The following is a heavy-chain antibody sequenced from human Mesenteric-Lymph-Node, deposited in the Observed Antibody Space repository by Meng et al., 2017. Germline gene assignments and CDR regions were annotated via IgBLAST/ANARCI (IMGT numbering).Heavy chain of an antibody. Sequence: ASVKVSCKASGYTFTGYYMHWVRQAPGQGLEWMGWINPNSGGTNYAQKFQGRVTMTRDTSISTAYMELSRLRSDDTAVYYCAREGAATGRGIDYWGQGTLVTVSS. CDR1: GYTFTGYY. V-gene: IGHV1-2*02. D-gene: IGHD6-13*01. CDR2: INPNSGGT. J-gene: IGHJ4*02. CDR3: AREGAATGRGIDY.